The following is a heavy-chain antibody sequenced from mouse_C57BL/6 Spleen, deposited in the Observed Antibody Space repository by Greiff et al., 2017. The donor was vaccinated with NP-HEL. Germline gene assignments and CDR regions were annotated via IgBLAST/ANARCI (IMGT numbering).Heavy chain of an antibody. CDR1: GYSITSGYY. J-gene: IGHJ3*01. V-gene: IGHV3-6*01. D-gene: IGHD3-2*02. CDR2: ISYDGSN. Sequence: EVKLMESGPGLVKPSQSLSLTCSVTGYSITSGYYWNWIRQFPGNKLEWMGYISYDGSNNYNPSLKNRISITRDTSKNQFFLKLNSVTTEDTATYYCARDSSGYDWFAYWGQGTLVTVSA. CDR3: ARDSSGYDWFAY.